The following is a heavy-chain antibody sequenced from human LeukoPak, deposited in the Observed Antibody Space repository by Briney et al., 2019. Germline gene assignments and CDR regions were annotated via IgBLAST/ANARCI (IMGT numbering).Heavy chain of an antibody. Sequence: PGGSLRLSCAASGFTFRSYAMSWVRQAPGKGLKWVSAISGSGGSTYYADSVKGRFTISRDNSKNTLYLQMNSLRAEDTAVYYCAKDLNTYYYDSSGYNYWGQGTLVTVSS. CDR3: AKDLNTYYYDSSGYNY. CDR1: GFTFRSYA. V-gene: IGHV3-23*01. J-gene: IGHJ4*02. CDR2: ISGSGGST. D-gene: IGHD3-22*01.